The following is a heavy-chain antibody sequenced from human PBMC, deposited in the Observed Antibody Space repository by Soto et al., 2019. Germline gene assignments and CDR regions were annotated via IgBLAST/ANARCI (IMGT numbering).Heavy chain of an antibody. D-gene: IGHD2-2*01. CDR2: IYYSGST. V-gene: IGHV4-59*08. J-gene: IGHJ6*03. CDR1: GGSISSYY. CDR3: ARRCFPAAPYYYHCYMDV. Sequence: PSETLSLTCTVSGGSISSYYWSWIRQPPGKGLEWIGYIYYSGSTNYNPSLKSRVTISVDTSKNQFSLKLSSVTAADTAVYYCARRCFPAAPYYYHCYMDVWGKGTTVTLSS.